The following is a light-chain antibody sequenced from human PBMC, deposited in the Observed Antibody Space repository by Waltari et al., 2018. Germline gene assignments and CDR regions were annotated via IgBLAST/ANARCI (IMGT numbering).Light chain of an antibody. V-gene: IGKV3-15*01. J-gene: IGKJ1*01. CDR1: QSVGTK. Sequence: EIVMTQSPVTLSVSPGERATLSCRASQSVGTKLAWYQQKPGQAPSLLIYGASTRDTGIAARFSGSGSGTEFTLTISSLQSEDFAIYYCQQYNLWPWTFDQGTKVDIK. CDR2: GAS. CDR3: QQYNLWPWT.